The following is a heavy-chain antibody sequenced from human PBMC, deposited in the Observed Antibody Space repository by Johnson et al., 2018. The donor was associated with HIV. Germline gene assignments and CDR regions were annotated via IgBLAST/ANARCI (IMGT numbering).Heavy chain of an antibody. Sequence: VQLVESGGSMVRPGGSPRLSCAASGFTFSDYYMSWIRQAPGKGLEWVSVIYSGGSTYYADSVKGRFTTSRDNAKNTLYLQMNSLRVEDTAVYYCASEVRGVLDIWGQGTMVTVAS. V-gene: IGHV3-66*01. J-gene: IGHJ3*02. CDR3: ASEVRGVLDI. CDR2: IYSGGST. D-gene: IGHD3-10*01. CDR1: GFTFSDYY.